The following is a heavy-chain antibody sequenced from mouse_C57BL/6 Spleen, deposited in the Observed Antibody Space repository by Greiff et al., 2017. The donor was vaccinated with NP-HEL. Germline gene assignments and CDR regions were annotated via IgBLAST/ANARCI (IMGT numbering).Heavy chain of an antibody. CDR2: ISNLAYSI. V-gene: IGHV5-15*01. CDR3: ARHTDLRYFDV. D-gene: IGHD1-1*01. Sequence: EVKLMESGGGLVQPGGSLKLSCAASGFTFSDYGMAWVRQAPRKGPEWVAFISNLAYSIYYADTVTGRFTISRENAKNTLYLEMSSLRSEDTAMYYCARHTDLRYFDVWGTGTTVTVSS. J-gene: IGHJ1*03. CDR1: GFTFSDYG.